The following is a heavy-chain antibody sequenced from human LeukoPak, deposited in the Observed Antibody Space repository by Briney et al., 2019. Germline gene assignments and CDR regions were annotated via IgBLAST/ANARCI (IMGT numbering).Heavy chain of an antibody. Sequence: ASVKVSCKASGYTFNRYGISWVRQAPGQGLEWMGIINPNTDSTSYARKFQGRFAITSDTSTSTVYMELTSLISEDTAVYYCARAYDSSGGGANWFDPWGQGTLVTVSS. CDR3: ARAYDSSGGGANWFDP. J-gene: IGHJ5*02. D-gene: IGHD3-22*01. CDR1: GYTFNRYG. V-gene: IGHV1-46*02. CDR2: INPNTDST.